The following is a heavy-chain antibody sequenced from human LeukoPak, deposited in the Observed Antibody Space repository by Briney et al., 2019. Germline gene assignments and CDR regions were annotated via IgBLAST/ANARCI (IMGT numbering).Heavy chain of an antibody. V-gene: IGHV4-34*01. Sequence: PSETLSLTCAVYGGSFSGYYWSWIRQPPGKGLEWIGEINHSGSTNYNPSIKSRVTISVDTSKNQFSLKLSSVTAADTAVYYCARDKAPFDLWGRGTLVTVSS. CDR2: INHSGST. J-gene: IGHJ2*01. CDR3: ARDKAPFDL. CDR1: GGSFSGYY.